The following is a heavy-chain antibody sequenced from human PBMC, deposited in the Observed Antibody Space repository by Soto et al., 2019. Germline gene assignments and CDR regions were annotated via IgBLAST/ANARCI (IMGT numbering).Heavy chain of an antibody. CDR3: AGPQEAYATDYYYYGMDV. Sequence: SVKVSCKASGGTFSSYAISWVRQAPGQGLEWMGGIIPIFGTANYAQKFQGRVTITADESTSTAYMELSSLRSEDTAVYYCAGPQEAYATDYYYYGMDVWGQGTTVTVSS. V-gene: IGHV1-69*13. CDR1: GGTFSSYA. CDR2: IIPIFGTA. D-gene: IGHD2-8*01. J-gene: IGHJ6*02.